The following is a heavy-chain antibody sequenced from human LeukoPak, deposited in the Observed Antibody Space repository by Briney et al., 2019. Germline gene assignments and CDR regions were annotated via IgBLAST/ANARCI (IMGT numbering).Heavy chain of an antibody. J-gene: IGHJ4*02. CDR3: ASGTWGFYDTTVGVY. V-gene: IGHV4-38-2*02. CDR1: GYSISSGYY. Sequence: PSETLSLTCTVSGYSISSGYYWGWIRQPPGKGLEWIGSIYYSGSTYCNPSLKSRVTISVDTSKNQFSLKLSSVTAADTAVFYCASGTWGFYDTTVGVYWGQGTLVTVSS. D-gene: IGHD3-22*01. CDR2: IYYSGST.